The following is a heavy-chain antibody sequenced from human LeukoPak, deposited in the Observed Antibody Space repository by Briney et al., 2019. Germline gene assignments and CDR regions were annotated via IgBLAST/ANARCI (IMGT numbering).Heavy chain of an antibody. Sequence: GGSLRLSCAASGFTFSTYSMNWVRQAPGKGLEWDSSISTSSSYIFYADSVKGRFTISRDNAKNSLYLQMNSLRAEDTAVYYCARCSGGSYYHSDDYWGQGTLVTVSS. CDR2: ISTSSSYI. V-gene: IGHV3-21*01. D-gene: IGHD2-15*01. CDR1: GFTFSTYS. CDR3: ARCSGGSYYHSDDY. J-gene: IGHJ4*02.